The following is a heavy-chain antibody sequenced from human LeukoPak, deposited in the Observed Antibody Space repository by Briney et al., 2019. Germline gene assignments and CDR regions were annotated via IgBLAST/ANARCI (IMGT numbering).Heavy chain of an antibody. CDR1: GYTFTIYD. Sequence: ASVTVSFKASGYTFTIYDINWVRQATGQGLEWMGWMNPNSGNTGYAQKFQGRVTMTKNTSITTAYMDLSSLRSEDTAVYYCARALSWTTESYYYMDVWGKGTTVTVSS. CDR2: MNPNSGNT. J-gene: IGHJ6*03. D-gene: IGHD3/OR15-3a*01. V-gene: IGHV1-8*01. CDR3: ARALSWTTESYYYMDV.